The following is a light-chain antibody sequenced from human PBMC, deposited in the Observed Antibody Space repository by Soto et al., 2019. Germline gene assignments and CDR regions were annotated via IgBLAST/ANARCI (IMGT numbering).Light chain of an antibody. CDR2: GAS. CDR1: QSVSSN. Sequence: EIVMTQSPATLSVSPGESATLSCRASQSVSSNLAWYQQKPGQAPRLLIYGASTRATGVPARFSGSGSGTEFTLTITSLQSEDFAIYYCLQYDNWPPWTFGQGTKVDIK. J-gene: IGKJ1*01. CDR3: LQYDNWPPWT. V-gene: IGKV3-15*01.